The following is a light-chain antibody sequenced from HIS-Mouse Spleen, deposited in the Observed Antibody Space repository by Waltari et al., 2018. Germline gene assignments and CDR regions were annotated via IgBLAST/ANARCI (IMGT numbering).Light chain of an antibody. CDR3: MQALQTPT. J-gene: IGKJ5*01. CDR1: PSLLHSNGYNY. Sequence: DSVMTQSPLSLPVTPGEPASISCRSSPSLLHSNGYNYLDWYLQKPGQSPQLLIYLGSNRASGVPDRFSGSGSGTDFTLKISRVEAEDVGVYYCMQALQTPTFGQGTRLEIK. CDR2: LGS. V-gene: IGKV2-28*01.